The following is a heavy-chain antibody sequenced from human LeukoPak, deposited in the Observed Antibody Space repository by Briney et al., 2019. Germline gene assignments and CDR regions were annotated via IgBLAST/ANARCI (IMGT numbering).Heavy chain of an antibody. V-gene: IGHV4-30-4*08. CDR3: ARLTVSNWFDP. D-gene: IGHD4-17*01. J-gene: IGHJ5*02. CDR1: GGSISSGDYY. Sequence: PSETLSLTCTVSGGSISSGDYYWSWIRQPPGKGLEWIGYIYYSGSTYYNPSLKSRVTISVDTSKNQFSLKLSSVTAADTAVYYCARLTVSNWFDPWGQGTLVTVSS. CDR2: IYYSGST.